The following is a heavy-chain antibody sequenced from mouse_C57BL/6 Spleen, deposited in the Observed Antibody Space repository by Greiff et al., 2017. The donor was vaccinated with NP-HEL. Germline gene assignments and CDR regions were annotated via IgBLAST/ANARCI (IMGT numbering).Heavy chain of an antibody. J-gene: IGHJ2*01. CDR3: ACFITTVVAPFDY. CDR1: GFNIKNTY. Sequence: VQLKESVAELVRPGASVKLSCTASGFNIKNTYMHWVKQRPEQGLEWIGRIDPANGNTKYAPKFQGKATIPADTSSNHAYLQLSILTSEDTAIYYCACFITTVVAPFDYWGQGTTLTVSS. CDR2: IDPANGNT. V-gene: IGHV14-3*01. D-gene: IGHD1-1*01.